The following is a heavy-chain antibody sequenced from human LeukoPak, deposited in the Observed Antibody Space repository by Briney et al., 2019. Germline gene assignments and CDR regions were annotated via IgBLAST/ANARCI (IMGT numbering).Heavy chain of an antibody. V-gene: IGHV1-46*01. J-gene: IGHJ4*02. CDR3: ARSTSPTMIVVVIGGGSN. CDR2: INPSGGST. D-gene: IGHD3-22*01. Sequence: ASLKVSCKASGYTFTTYYMHWVRQAPGQGLEWMGIINPSGGSTSYTQKFQGRVTMTRDTSTSTVYMELSSLRSEDTAVYYCARSTSPTMIVVVIGGGSNWGQGTLVTVSS. CDR1: GYTFTTYY.